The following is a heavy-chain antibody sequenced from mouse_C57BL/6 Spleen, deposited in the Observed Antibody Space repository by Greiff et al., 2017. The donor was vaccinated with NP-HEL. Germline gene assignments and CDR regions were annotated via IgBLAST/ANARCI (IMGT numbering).Heavy chain of an antibody. J-gene: IGHJ1*03. CDR3: TRGNWDERYFDV. CDR1: GFTFSDAW. V-gene: IGHV6-6*01. D-gene: IGHD4-1*01. Sequence: DVQLVESGGGLVQPGGSMKLSCAASGFTFSDAWMDWVRQSPEKGLEWVAEIRNKANNHATYYAESVKGRFTISRDDSKSSVYLQMNSLRAEDTGIYYCTRGNWDERYFDVWGTGTTVTVSS. CDR2: IRNKANNHAT.